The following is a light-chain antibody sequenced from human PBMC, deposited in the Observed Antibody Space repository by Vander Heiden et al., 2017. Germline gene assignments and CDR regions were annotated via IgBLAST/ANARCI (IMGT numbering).Light chain of an antibody. Sequence: DIEMTQSPLSLPVTPGDPASISCRSSQSLLHSNGDNYLEWYLQKPGQWQQLLIYLGSDRAFGVPDRFRGSGSGTDFKLKLTRVEPEAVGVYYCMQALQTICTFGPGTKVDIK. CDR1: QSLLHSNGDNY. V-gene: IGKV2-28*01. CDR2: LGS. CDR3: MQALQTICT. J-gene: IGKJ3*01.